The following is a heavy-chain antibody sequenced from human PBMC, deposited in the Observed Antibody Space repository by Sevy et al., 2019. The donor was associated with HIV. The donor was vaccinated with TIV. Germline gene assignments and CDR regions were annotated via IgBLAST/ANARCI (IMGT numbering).Heavy chain of an antibody. Sequence: GGSLRLSCAASGFTFSRYWMHWVRHAPGKGLVWVSRINTHGTNTIYADYVKGRFTISRDNAKNTVSLQMNSLRADDTGVYYCAREGVDFWSGTVDFDYGMDVWGQGTTVTVSS. J-gene: IGHJ6*02. CDR1: GFTFSRYW. V-gene: IGHV3-74*01. CDR2: INTHGTNT. CDR3: AREGVDFWSGTVDFDYGMDV. D-gene: IGHD3-3*01.